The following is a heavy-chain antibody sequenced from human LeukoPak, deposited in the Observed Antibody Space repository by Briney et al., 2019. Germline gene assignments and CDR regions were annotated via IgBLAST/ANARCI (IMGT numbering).Heavy chain of an antibody. CDR1: GGSFSGYY. Sequence: PSETLSLTCAVYGGSFSGYYWSWIRQPPGKGLEWIGEINHSGSTNYNPSLKSRVIISVDTSKNQFSLKLSSVTAADTAVYYCARGHHYYDFWSGYYTGYWFDPWGQGTLVTVSS. J-gene: IGHJ5*02. D-gene: IGHD3-3*01. CDR2: INHSGST. CDR3: ARGHHYYDFWSGYYTGYWFDP. V-gene: IGHV4-34*01.